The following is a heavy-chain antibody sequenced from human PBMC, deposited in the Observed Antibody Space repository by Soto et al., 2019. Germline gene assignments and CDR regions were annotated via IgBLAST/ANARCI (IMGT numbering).Heavy chain of an antibody. Sequence: QVQLQESGPGLVKPSQTLSLTCTVSGGSISVGVYYWNWIRQLPGKGPEWIGYTYHTGSTYYNPSLESRVTISVDPSKNQFSLRLSSVTAADTAVYYCARIGNPDASLYFDYWGQGTRSPSPQ. CDR2: TYHTGST. V-gene: IGHV4-31*03. CDR3: ARIGNPDASLYFDY. J-gene: IGHJ4*02. CDR1: GGSISVGVYY. D-gene: IGHD2-2*01.